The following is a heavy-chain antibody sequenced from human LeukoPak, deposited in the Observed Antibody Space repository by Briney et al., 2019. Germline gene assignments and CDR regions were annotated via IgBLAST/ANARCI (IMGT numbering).Heavy chain of an antibody. J-gene: IGHJ4*02. CDR1: GGSISSSTYY. V-gene: IGHV4-39*01. CDR3: ARHFYGDSSGYSFDS. CDR2: TYYSGST. D-gene: IGHD3-22*01. Sequence: PSETLSLTCTVSGGSISSSTYYWGWIRQPPGKGLEWIGSTYYSGSTYYNPSLKSRVTISVDTSKNQFSLKLTSVTATDTAVYYCARHFYGDSSGYSFDSWGQGTLVTVSS.